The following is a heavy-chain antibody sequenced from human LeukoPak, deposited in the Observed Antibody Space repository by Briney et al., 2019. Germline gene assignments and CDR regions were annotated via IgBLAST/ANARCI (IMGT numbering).Heavy chain of an antibody. J-gene: IGHJ6*03. CDR3: ARERRSSSSYYYYYMDV. CDR1: GYSINSGYY. CDR2: IYRSGST. Sequence: PSETLSLTCTVSGYSINSGYYWVWIRQPPGKGLEWIGSIYRSGSTNYNPSLKSRVTISVDTSKNQFSLKLSSVTAADTAVYYCARERRSSSSYYYYYMDVWGKGTTVTVSS. D-gene: IGHD6-6*01. V-gene: IGHV4-38-2*02.